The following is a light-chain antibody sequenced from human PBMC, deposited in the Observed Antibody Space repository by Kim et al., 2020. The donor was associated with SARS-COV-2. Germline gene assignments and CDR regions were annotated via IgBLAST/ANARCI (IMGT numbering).Light chain of an antibody. V-gene: IGLV3-19*01. Sequence: VALGQTVRITCQGDSLRIYLATWYQQKPGQAPILVIYGKNNRPSGIPDRFSGSSSGNTASLTITGTQAGDEADYYCNSRDSNDNVVFGGGTQLTVL. CDR3: NSRDSNDNVV. J-gene: IGLJ2*01. CDR1: SLRIYL. CDR2: GKN.